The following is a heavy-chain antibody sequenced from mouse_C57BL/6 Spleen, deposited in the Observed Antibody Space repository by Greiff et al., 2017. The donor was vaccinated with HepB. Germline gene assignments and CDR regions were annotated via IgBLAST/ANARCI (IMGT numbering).Heavy chain of an antibody. J-gene: IGHJ4*01. CDR3: AREDYGSSYGGAYAMDY. CDR2: ISYDGSN. CDR1: GYSITSGYY. Sequence: VQLQESGPGLVKPSQSLSLTCSVTGYSITSGYYWNWIRQFPGNKLEWMGYISYDGSNNYNPSLKNRISITRDTSKNQFFLKLNSVTTEDTATYYCAREDYGSSYGGAYAMDYWGQGTSLTVSS. D-gene: IGHD1-1*01. V-gene: IGHV3-6*01.